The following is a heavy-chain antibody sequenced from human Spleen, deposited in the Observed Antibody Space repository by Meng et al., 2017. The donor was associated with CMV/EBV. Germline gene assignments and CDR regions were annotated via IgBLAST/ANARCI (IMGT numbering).Heavy chain of an antibody. J-gene: IGHJ4*02. CDR3: ARILYGGNPPFDY. CDR2: IYYIGST. Sequence: GSLRLSCTVSGGSISSSSYYWGWIRQPPGKGLEWIASIYYIGSTFYNPSLKSRVTISLDMSKNQFSLKLSSVTAADTAVYFCARILYGGNPPFDYWGQGTLVTVSS. D-gene: IGHD4-23*01. CDR1: GGSISSSSYY. V-gene: IGHV4-39*07.